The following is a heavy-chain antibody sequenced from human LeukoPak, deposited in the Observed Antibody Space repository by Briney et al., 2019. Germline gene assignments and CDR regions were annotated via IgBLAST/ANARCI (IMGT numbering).Heavy chain of an antibody. V-gene: IGHV3-30*02. D-gene: IGHD6-13*01. CDR3: AKGAWAADGPMGDNFAS. J-gene: IGHJ4*02. CDR2: IPYDASDK. CDR1: GFRFSDYG. Sequence: GGSLRLSCVASGFRFSDYGMHWVRQAPGKGLEWVAFIPYDASDKYYADSVKGRFTISRDNSNNTLTLHMNSLRTEDTSIYFCAKGAWAADGPMGDNFASWGQGSLVTVSS.